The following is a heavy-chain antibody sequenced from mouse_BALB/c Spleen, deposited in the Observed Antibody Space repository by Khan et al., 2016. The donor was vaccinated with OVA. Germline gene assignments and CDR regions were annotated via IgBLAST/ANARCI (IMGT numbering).Heavy chain of an antibody. CDR1: GFTFSSFG. CDR2: ISSGSSTI. CDR3: ARSPLGVFDY. V-gene: IGHV5-17*02. D-gene: IGHD4-1*01. J-gene: IGHJ2*01. Sequence: EVELVESGGGLVQPGGSRKLSCAASGFTFSSFGMHWVRQAPEKGLEWVAYISSGSSTIYYADTVTGRFTISRDNPKNTLFLQMTSLRSEDTAMYYCARSPLGVFDYWGQGTTLTGSS.